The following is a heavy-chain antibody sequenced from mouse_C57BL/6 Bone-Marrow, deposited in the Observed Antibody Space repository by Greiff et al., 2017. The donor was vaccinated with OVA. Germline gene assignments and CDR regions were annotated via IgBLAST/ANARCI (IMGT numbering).Heavy chain of an antibody. D-gene: IGHD1-1*01. CDR1: GFNITDDY. V-gene: IGHV14-4*01. J-gene: IGHJ2*01. CDR3: AAYRSYYYDGRHFDY. Sequence: EVQLQESGAELVRPGASVKLSCTASGFNITDDYMHWVKQRPEQGLEWIGWIDPENGDTEYAAKFQGKATITADTSSNTAYLQLSSLTSEDTAVYYCAAYRSYYYDGRHFDYWGTGTTLTVSS. CDR2: IDPENGDT.